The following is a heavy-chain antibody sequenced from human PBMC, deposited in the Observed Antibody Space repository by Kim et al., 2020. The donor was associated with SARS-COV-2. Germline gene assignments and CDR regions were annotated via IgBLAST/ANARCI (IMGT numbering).Heavy chain of an antibody. D-gene: IGHD2-2*01. CDR3: ARDRYCSSTSCYAEDYYYGMDV. CDR1: GFTFSSYG. Sequence: GGSLRLSCAASGFTFSSYGMHWVRQAPGKGLEWVAVIWYDGSNKYYADSVKGRFTISRDNSKNTLYLQMNSLRAEDTAVYYCARDRYCSSTSCYAEDYYYGMDVWGQGTTVTVSS. CDR2: IWYDGSNK. V-gene: IGHV3-33*01. J-gene: IGHJ6*02.